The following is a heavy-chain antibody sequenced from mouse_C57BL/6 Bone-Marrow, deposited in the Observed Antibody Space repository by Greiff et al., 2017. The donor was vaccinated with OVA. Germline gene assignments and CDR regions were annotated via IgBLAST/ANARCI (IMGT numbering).Heavy chain of an antibody. V-gene: IGHV14-4*01. Sequence: EVQLVESGAELVRPGASVKLSCTASGFNIKDDYMHWVKQRPEQGLEWIGWIDPENGDTEYASKFQGKATITADTSSNTAYLQLSSLTSEDTAVYYCTTTGTGAMDYWGQGTSVTVSA. CDR3: TTTGTGAMDY. CDR2: IDPENGDT. CDR1: GFNIKDDY. J-gene: IGHJ4*01. D-gene: IGHD4-1*01.